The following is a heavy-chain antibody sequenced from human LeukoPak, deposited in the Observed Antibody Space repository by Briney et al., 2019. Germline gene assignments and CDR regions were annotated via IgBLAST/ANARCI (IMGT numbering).Heavy chain of an antibody. V-gene: IGHV4-30-4*01. CDR3: AREAVRPLRDDAFDI. D-gene: IGHD3-10*01. Sequence: SQTLSLTCTVSGGSISSGDYYWSWIRQPPGKGLEWIGYIYYSGSTYYNPSLKSRVTISVDTSKNQFSLKLSSVTAADTAVYYCAREAVRPLRDDAFDIWGQGTMVTVSS. J-gene: IGHJ3*02. CDR2: IYYSGST. CDR1: GGSISSGDYY.